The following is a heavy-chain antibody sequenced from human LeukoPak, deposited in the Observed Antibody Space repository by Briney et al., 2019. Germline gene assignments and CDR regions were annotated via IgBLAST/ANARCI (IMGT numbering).Heavy chain of an antibody. CDR1: GFTFDDYA. V-gene: IGHV3-43*02. CDR2: ISGDGGST. CDR3: AKERRDEYNDAFDI. J-gene: IGHJ3*02. Sequence: PGGSRRLSCAASGFTFDDYAMHWVRQAPGKGLEWVSLISGDGGSTYYADSVKGRFTISRDNSKNSLYLQMNSLRTEDTALYYCAKERRDEYNDAFDIWGQGTMVTVSS. D-gene: IGHD1-1*01.